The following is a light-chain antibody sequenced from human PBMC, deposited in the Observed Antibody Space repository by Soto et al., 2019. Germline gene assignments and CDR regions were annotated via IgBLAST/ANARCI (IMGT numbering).Light chain of an antibody. V-gene: IGLV1-51*01. Sequence: SCSGSTSNIGNNYVSWYQQLPGTAPTLLIYDNNKRPSGIPDRFSGSKSGRSATLGITTLQTGDEANYYCATWDSSLNVVLFGGGTKLTVL. CDR2: DNN. CDR1: TSNIGNNY. J-gene: IGLJ2*01. CDR3: ATWDSSLNVVL.